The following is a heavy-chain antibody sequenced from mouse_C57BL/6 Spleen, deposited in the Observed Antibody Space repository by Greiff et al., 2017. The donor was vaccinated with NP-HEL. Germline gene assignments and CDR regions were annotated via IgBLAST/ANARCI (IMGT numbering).Heavy chain of an antibody. D-gene: IGHD2-2*01. CDR3: PYGYDPFFAD. V-gene: IGHV6-3*01. CDR2: IRLKSDNYAT. CDR1: GFTFSNYW. Sequence: EVQLQESGGGLVQPGGSMKLSCVASGFTFSNYWMNWVRQSPEKGLEWVAQIRLKSDNYATHYAESVKGRFTISRDDSKSSVYLQMNNLRAEDSGIYCCPYGYDPFFADWGQWVLVTVAA. J-gene: IGHJ3*01.